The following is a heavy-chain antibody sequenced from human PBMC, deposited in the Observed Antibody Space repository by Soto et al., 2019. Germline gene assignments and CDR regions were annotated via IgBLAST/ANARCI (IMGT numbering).Heavy chain of an antibody. J-gene: IGHJ4*02. D-gene: IGHD2-8*02. CDR1: GGSFSGYY. Sequence: QVQLQQWGAGLLKPSETLSLTCAVYGGSFSGYYWTWIRQPPGTGLEWIGEINHSGSTNYNPSLKSRVTIAVDTSKNQFSLKLTSVTAADTAVYYSARDKFTGLFDYWGQGTLVTVSS. CDR2: INHSGST. CDR3: ARDKFTGLFDY. V-gene: IGHV4-34*01.